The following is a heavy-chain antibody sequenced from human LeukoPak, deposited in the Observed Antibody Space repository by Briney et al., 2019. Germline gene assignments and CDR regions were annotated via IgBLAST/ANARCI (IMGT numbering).Heavy chain of an antibody. CDR3: ARLLGEKHERSGHNDDY. CDR1: GGSINSDSSS. V-gene: IGHV4-39*01. D-gene: IGHD2-15*01. Sequence: PSETLSLTCTVSGGSINSDSSSWGWSRQPPGKGLEWIASFYYSGKTYYSPSLQSRVTISVDTSKNQFSLKLSSVTAADTAVYYCARLLGEKHERSGHNDDYWGQGTLVTVSS. J-gene: IGHJ4*02. CDR2: FYYSGKT.